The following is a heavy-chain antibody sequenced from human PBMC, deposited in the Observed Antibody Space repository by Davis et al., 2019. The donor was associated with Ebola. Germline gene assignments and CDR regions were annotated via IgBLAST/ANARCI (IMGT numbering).Heavy chain of an antibody. CDR3: ASQGWCGGIPCIHAPSGY. V-gene: IGHV3-7*01. J-gene: IGHJ4*02. CDR2: IVPDGNKT. CDR1: GFTFSDSW. D-gene: IGHD2-21*01. Sequence: PGGSLRLSCAASGFTFSDSWMSWVRQAPGKGLEWVATIVPDGNKTYYVGSVRGRFTNSRDNSKNSLYLQMDNLRAEDTAVYYCASQGWCGGIPCIHAPSGYWGQGTPVTVS.